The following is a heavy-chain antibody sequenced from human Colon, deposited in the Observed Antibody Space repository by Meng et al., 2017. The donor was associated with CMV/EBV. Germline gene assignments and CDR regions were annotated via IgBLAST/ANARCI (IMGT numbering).Heavy chain of an antibody. V-gene: IGHV3-21*01. CDR2: ITGSSSYM. CDR3: ARDPGDGSD. D-gene: IGHD2-15*01. CDR1: GFTFSSYS. Sequence: GESLKISCAASGFTFSSYSMNWVRRAPGKGLEWVSSITGSSSYMYYADSVKGRFTISRDNAKNSLYLQMNSLRAEDTAVYYCARDPGDGSDWGQGTLVTVSS. J-gene: IGHJ4*02.